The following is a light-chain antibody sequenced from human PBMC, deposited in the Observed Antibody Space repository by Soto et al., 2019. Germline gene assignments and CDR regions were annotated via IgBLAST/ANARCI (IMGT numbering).Light chain of an antibody. J-gene: IGKJ4*01. CDR1: QSMSTY. CDR2: GAS. V-gene: IGKV1-39*01. CDR3: QQRYNTPLT. Sequence: DIQMTQSPSSLSASVGDRVTITCRASQSMSTYLNWFQQKPGKAPKVLIYGASSLRSGVPSRFSGSGSGTDFTLTISSLQPEDVATYYCQQRYNTPLTFGGGTKVEIK.